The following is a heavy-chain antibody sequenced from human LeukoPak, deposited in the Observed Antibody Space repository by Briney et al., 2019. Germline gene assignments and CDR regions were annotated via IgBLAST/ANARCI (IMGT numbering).Heavy chain of an antibody. CDR3: ARDSGAAGDFDY. J-gene: IGHJ4*02. Sequence: ASVKVSCKASGYTFTSYGITWVRQAPGQGLEWMGWISAYNGYTNYAQMLQGRVTMTTETSTSTAYMELRSLRSDDAAMYYCARDSGAAGDFDYWGQGTLVTVSS. D-gene: IGHD3-10*01. CDR2: ISAYNGYT. CDR1: GYTFTSYG. V-gene: IGHV1-18*01.